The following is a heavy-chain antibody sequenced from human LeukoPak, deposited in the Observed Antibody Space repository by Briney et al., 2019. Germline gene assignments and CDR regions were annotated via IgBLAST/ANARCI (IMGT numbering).Heavy chain of an antibody. J-gene: IGHJ6*04. D-gene: IGHD3-10*02. CDR3: AELGITMIGGV. Sequence: GGSRRLSCAASGFTFSSHWMSWVRQAPGKGLEWVSYISSSGSTIYYADSVKGRFTISRDNAKNSLYLQMNSLRAEDTAVYYCAELGITMIGGVWGKGTTVTISS. V-gene: IGHV3-48*03. CDR2: ISSSGSTI. CDR1: GFTFSSHW.